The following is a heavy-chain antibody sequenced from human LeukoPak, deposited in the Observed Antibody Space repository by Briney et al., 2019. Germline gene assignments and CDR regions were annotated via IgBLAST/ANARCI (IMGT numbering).Heavy chain of an antibody. CDR3: ARDKVTY. CDR1: GFTFSNYW. V-gene: IGHV3-7*01. CDR2: INKDGSET. Sequence: PGGSLRLSCAASGFTFSNYWMSWVRQAPGRGLEWVTHINKDGSETYYADSVTGRFTISRDNAKNSLSLQMNSLRVEDTAVYYCARDKVTYWGQGTLVTVSS. J-gene: IGHJ4*02.